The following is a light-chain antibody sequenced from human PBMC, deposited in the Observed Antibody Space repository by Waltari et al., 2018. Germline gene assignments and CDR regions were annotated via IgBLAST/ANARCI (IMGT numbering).Light chain of an antibody. CDR2: KVS. V-gene: IGKV2-30*02. CDR1: QSLVHSDGNTY. Sequence: DVVMTQSPLSLPVTLGQPASISCRSSQSLVHSDGNTYLNWLHQRPGQSPRRLLYKVSNRDSWVPDRVSGSGSGTVFTLKISRVEAEDVGVYYCMQATLWLALTFGGGTKVEIK. J-gene: IGKJ4*01. CDR3: MQATLWLALT.